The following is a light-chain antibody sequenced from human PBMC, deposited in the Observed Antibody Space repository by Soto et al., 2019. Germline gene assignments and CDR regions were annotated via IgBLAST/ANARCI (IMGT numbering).Light chain of an antibody. J-gene: IGKJ1*01. V-gene: IGKV1-27*01. CDR1: QDISNY. CDR2: AAS. Sequence: PSSLSAFVGDRVTITCRASQDISNYLAWYQQKPGKAPILLIYAASTLQPGVPSRFSGGGSGTDFTLTISSLQPEDVATYYCQRYNSAPWTFGQGTKVDIK. CDR3: QRYNSAPWT.